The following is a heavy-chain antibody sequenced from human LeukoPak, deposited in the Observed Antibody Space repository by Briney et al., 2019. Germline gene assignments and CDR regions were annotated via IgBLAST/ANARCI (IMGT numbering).Heavy chain of an antibody. CDR3: ARELGSYYYDSSGSSADAFDI. V-gene: IGHV4-4*02. CDR1: GGSISSSNW. Sequence: SGTLSLTCAVSGGSISSSNWWSWVRQPPGKGLEWIGEIYHSGSTNYNPSLKSRVTISVDKSKNQFSLKLSSVTAADTAVYYCARELGSYYYDSSGSSADAFDIWGQGTMVTVSS. D-gene: IGHD3-22*01. J-gene: IGHJ3*02. CDR2: IYHSGST.